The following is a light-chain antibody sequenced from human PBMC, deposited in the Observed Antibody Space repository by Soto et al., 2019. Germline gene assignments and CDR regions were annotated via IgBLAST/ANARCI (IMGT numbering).Light chain of an antibody. CDR2: GAS. Sequence: IQMTQSPSSLSASVGDSVTVTCRASQSINIYLNWYQQKPGKAPTLLIYGASSLQSGVPSRFTVGGSRTDFTLTISSLQPDDFATYYCQQSYSSPYTVGQGTTLESK. V-gene: IGKV1-39*01. J-gene: IGKJ2*01. CDR1: QSINIY. CDR3: QQSYSSPYT.